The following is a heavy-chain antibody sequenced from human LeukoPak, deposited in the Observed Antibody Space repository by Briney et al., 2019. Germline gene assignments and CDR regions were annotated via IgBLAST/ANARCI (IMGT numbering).Heavy chain of an antibody. Sequence: SVKVSCKASGGTFSSYAISWVRQAPGQGLEWMGEIIPIFGTANYAQKFQGRVTITADESTSTAYMELSSLRSEDTAVYYCARRRELGIGFHYFDYWGQGTLVTVSS. CDR2: IIPIFGTA. J-gene: IGHJ4*02. D-gene: IGHD7-27*01. CDR1: GGTFSSYA. V-gene: IGHV1-69*01. CDR3: ARRRELGIGFHYFDY.